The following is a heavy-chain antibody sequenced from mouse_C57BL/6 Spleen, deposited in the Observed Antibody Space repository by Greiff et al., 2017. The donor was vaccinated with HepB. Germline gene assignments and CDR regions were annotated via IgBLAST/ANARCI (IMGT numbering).Heavy chain of an antibody. D-gene: IGHD1-1*01. V-gene: IGHV1-52*01. J-gene: IGHJ1*03. CDR2: IDPSDSET. CDR3: ARGYYYGSSPWYFGV. CDR1: GYTFTSYW. Sequence: VQLQQPGAELVRPGSSVKLSCKASGYTFTSYWMHWVKQRPRQGLEWIGNIDPSDSETHYNQKFKDKATMTVDKSSTTAYMQLSSLTSEDSAVYYCARGYYYGSSPWYFGVWGTGATVTVS.